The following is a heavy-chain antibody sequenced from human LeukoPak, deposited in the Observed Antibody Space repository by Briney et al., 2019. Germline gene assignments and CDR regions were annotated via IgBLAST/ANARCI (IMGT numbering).Heavy chain of an antibody. D-gene: IGHD3-3*01. Sequence: GGSLRLSCAASGFTFSSYGMHWVCQAPGKGLEWVAFIRYDGSNKYYADSVKGRFTISRDNSENTLYLRMNNLRAEDTAVVYCARTYYDYWSGPYAFDIWGQGTMVTVSS. CDR1: GFTFSSYG. CDR3: ARTYYDYWSGPYAFDI. V-gene: IGHV3-30*02. CDR2: IRYDGSNK. J-gene: IGHJ3*02.